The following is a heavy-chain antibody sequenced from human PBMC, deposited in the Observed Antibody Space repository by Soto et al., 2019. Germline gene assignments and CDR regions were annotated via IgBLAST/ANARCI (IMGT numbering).Heavy chain of an antibody. CDR3: AKEWTPRRAFDH. CDR2: ISGSGDKT. Sequence: GGSLRLSCKASGFTFRSYATSWVRHTPGKGLEWVSSISGSGDKTYYADSVKGRFTFSRDNSKNTLYLQMNNLRVEDTAVYYCAKEWTPRRAFDHWGQGTLVTVSS. V-gene: IGHV3-23*01. CDR1: GFTFRSYA. D-gene: IGHD5-12*01. J-gene: IGHJ4*02.